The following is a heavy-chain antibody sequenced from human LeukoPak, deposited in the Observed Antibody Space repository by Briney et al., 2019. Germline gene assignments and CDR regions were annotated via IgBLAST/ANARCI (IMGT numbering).Heavy chain of an antibody. D-gene: IGHD2-15*01. Sequence: PGGSLRLSCAASGLTFSSYAMHWVRQAPGKGLEWVAGISYEGSNKYYADSVKGRFTISRDNSKNTLYLQMNSLRAEDTAVYYCARDQYWSGYAFDIWGQGTMVTVSS. J-gene: IGHJ3*02. CDR2: ISYEGSNK. CDR1: GLTFSSYA. CDR3: ARDQYWSGYAFDI. V-gene: IGHV3-30*01.